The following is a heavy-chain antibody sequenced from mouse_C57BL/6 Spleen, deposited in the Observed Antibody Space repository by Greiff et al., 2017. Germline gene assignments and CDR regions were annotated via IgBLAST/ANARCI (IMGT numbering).Heavy chain of an antibody. Sequence: VQLQQSGPELVKPGASVKISCKASGYSFTSYYIHWVKQRPGQGLEWIGWIYPGSGNTKYNEKFKGKATLTADTSSSTAYMQLSSLTSEDSAVYYCARGGFITTAFYWYFDVWGTGTTVTVSS. V-gene: IGHV1-66*01. CDR1: GYSFTSYY. J-gene: IGHJ1*03. CDR2: IYPGSGNT. D-gene: IGHD1-1*01. CDR3: ARGGFITTAFYWYFDV.